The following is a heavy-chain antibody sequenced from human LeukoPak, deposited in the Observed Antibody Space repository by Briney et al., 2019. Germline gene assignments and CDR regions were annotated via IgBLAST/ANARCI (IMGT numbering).Heavy chain of an antibody. CDR3: ARGGYDRAFDY. CDR2: IYTSGST. CDR1: GGSISSYY. V-gene: IGHV4-4*07. D-gene: IGHD3-9*01. Sequence: SETLSLTCTVSGGSISSYYWSWIRQPAGKGLEWIGRIYTSGSTNYNPSLKSRVIISVDTSKNQFSLKLSSVTAADTAVYYCARGGYDRAFDYWGQGTLVTVSS. J-gene: IGHJ4*02.